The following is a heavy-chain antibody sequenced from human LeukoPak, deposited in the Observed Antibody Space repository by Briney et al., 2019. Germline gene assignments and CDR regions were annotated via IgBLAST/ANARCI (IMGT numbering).Heavy chain of an antibody. CDR2: IIPIFGTG. CDR3: AREDYSSGYYAFEM. Sequence: SVKVSCKASGGTFHSYVINWVRQAPGQGLEWMGQIIPIFGTGSNAQKFQGRVTITTDESTAYMELSSLTSEDTAVYYRAREDYSSGYYAFEMWGQGTMVTVSS. CDR1: GGTFHSYV. J-gene: IGHJ3*02. V-gene: IGHV1-69*05. D-gene: IGHD5-12*01.